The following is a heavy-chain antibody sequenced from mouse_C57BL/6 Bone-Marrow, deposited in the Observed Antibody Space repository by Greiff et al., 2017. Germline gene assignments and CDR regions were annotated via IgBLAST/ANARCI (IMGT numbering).Heavy chain of an antibody. J-gene: IGHJ3*01. Sequence: EVQVEESGGGLVQPGGSLKLSCAASGFTFSDYYMYWVRQTPEKRLEWVAYISNGGGSTYYPDTVKGRFTISRAHAKNTLYLQMSRLKSEDTSMYYCAAFYGSSTWFAYWGQGTLVTVSA. CDR1: GFTFSDYY. CDR3: AAFYGSSTWFAY. D-gene: IGHD1-1*01. V-gene: IGHV5-12*01. CDR2: ISNGGGST.